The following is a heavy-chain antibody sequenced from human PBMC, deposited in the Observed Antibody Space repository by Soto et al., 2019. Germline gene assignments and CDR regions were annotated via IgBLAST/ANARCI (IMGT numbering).Heavy chain of an antibody. V-gene: IGHV4-34*01. CDR1: GGSFSGYY. Sequence: QVQLQQWGAGLLKPSETLSLTCAVYGGSFSGYYWSWIRQPPGKGLEWIGEINHSGSTNYNPSLKSRVTISVDLSKNQFSLKLSSVTAADTAVYYCARAVKPPPHYSSSWSMRWNWFDPWGQGTLVTVSS. CDR3: ARAVKPPPHYSSSWSMRWNWFDP. J-gene: IGHJ5*02. CDR2: INHSGST. D-gene: IGHD6-13*01.